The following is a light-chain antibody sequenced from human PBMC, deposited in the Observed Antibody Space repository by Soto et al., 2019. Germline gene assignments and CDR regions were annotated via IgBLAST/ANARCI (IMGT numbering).Light chain of an antibody. J-gene: IGKJ1*01. CDR3: HQYANYPQT. Sequence: EIVLTQSPGTLSLSPGERATLSCRASQSVPKNYLAWYQQKSAQAPRLLIYDVSFRATGIPDRFSGGGSGTDFTLTISRLEPEDFAVYYCHQYANYPQTFGQGTKVEIK. CDR1: QSVPKNY. V-gene: IGKV3-20*01. CDR2: DVS.